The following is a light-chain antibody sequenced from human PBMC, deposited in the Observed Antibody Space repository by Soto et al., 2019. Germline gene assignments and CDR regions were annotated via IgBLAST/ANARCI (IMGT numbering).Light chain of an antibody. V-gene: IGKV3-20*01. CDR3: QQYGSSPSWT. Sequence: EIVLTQSPGTLSLSPVERATLSCMASQSVSSSYLAWYQQKPGQAPRLLIYGASSRATVIPDRFSGSGSGTDFTLTIGRLEPEDFAVYYCQQYGSSPSWTFGQGTKVDIK. J-gene: IGKJ1*01. CDR1: QSVSSSY. CDR2: GAS.